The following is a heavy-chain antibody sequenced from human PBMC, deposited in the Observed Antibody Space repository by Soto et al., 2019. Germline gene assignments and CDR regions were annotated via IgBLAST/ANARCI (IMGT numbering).Heavy chain of an antibody. D-gene: IGHD5-18*01. V-gene: IGHV3-53*01. Sequence: EVQLVESGGGLIQPGGSLRLSCAASGFTVSSNSMSWVRQAPGKGLEWVSVIYSGGSTYYVDSVKGRFTISGDKSKNTLYLQMNSPRAEDTAVYHCARSGYSYGPFDYWGQGTLGTVSS. J-gene: IGHJ4*02. CDR2: IYSGGST. CDR1: GFTVSSNS. CDR3: ARSGYSYGPFDY.